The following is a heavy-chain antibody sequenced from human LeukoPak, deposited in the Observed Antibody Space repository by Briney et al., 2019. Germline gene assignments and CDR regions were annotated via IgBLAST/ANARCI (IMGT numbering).Heavy chain of an antibody. Sequence: ASVKVSCKASGYTFTGYYMHWVRQAPGQGLEWMGWINPNSGGTNYAQKFQGRVTMTRDTSISTAYMELSRLRSDDTAVYYCARDGVGATNWFDPWGQGTLVSVSS. D-gene: IGHD1-26*01. J-gene: IGHJ5*02. V-gene: IGHV1-2*02. CDR3: ARDGVGATNWFDP. CDR1: GYTFTGYY. CDR2: INPNSGGT.